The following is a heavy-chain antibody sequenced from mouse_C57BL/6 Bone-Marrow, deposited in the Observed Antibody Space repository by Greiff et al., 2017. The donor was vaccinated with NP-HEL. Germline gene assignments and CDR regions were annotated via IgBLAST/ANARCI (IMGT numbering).Heavy chain of an antibody. D-gene: IGHD3-2*02. CDR1: GYTFTGYW. CDR2: ILPGSGST. Sequence: QVQLQQSGAELMKPGASVKLSCKATGYTFTGYWIEWVKQRPGHGLEWIGEILPGSGSTNYNEKFKGKATFTADTSSNTAYMQLSRLTTEDSAIYYWARGGGAQATWYFDDWGQGTTLTVSS. V-gene: IGHV1-9*01. J-gene: IGHJ2*01. CDR3: ARGGGAQATWYFDD.